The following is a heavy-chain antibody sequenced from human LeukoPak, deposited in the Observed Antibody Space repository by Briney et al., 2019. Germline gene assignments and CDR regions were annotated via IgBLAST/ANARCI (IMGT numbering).Heavy chain of an antibody. J-gene: IGHJ4*02. D-gene: IGHD2-21*02. Sequence: SETLSLTCAVSGGSFSGYYSSWIRQPPGKGLEWMGEINHSGSTNYNTSLKSRVTISVDTSKNQFSLKLSSVAAADTAVYYCARGGPYCGGDYFHAGWVYYFDYWGQGTLVTVSS. V-gene: IGHV4-34*01. CDR2: INHSGST. CDR3: ARGGPYCGGDYFHAGWVYYFDY. CDR1: GGSFSGYY.